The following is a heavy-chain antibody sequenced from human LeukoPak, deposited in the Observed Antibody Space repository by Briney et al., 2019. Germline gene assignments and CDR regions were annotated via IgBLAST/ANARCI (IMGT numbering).Heavy chain of an antibody. D-gene: IGHD3-16*01. Sequence: PPGGSLRLSCAASGFTFSSYGMHWVRQAPGKGLEWMAVISYDGSNKFYADSVKGRFTISRDNSKNTLFLQMNSLRAEDTAVYYCAKSALGEIDYYGMDVWGQGTTVTVSS. V-gene: IGHV3-30*18. CDR2: ISYDGSNK. CDR1: GFTFSSYG. CDR3: AKSALGEIDYYGMDV. J-gene: IGHJ6*02.